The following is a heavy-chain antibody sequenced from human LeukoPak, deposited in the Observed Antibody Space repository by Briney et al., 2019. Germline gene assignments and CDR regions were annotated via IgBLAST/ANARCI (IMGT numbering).Heavy chain of an antibody. CDR1: GLTFSGYG. D-gene: IGHD3-3*01. CDR3: ARGIREEWGMDV. CDR2: LWYAGSNK. V-gene: IGHV3-33*01. Sequence: GGPRRLSCAPYGLTFSGYGMHGVRQAPRKRLCRGVVLWYAGSNKYFADPLKGRLPISRDNSKKAQHLQMNSLRAEETAVDYCARGIREEWGMDVWGQGTTVTVSS. J-gene: IGHJ6*02.